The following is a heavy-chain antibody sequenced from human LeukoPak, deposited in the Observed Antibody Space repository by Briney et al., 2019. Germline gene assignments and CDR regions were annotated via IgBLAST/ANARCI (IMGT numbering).Heavy chain of an antibody. D-gene: IGHD3-22*01. Sequence: GGSLRLSCAASGFTFSTYSMNWVRQAPGKGLEWVSSISSGSSFIYYADSVKGRFTISRDNAKNSLFLQMNSLRAEDTAVYYCARESSGYFCWGQGTLVTVSS. V-gene: IGHV3-21*01. J-gene: IGHJ4*02. CDR2: ISSGSSFI. CDR1: GFTFSTYS. CDR3: ARESSGYFC.